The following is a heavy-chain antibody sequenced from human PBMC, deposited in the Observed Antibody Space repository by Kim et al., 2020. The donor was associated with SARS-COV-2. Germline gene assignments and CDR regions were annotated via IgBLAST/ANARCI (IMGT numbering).Heavy chain of an antibody. Sequence: AAAVKGRLTTSRDNSKNPLYLQMTSLRAEDTAVYYCARPRGGSYADAFDIWGQGTMVTVSS. D-gene: IGHD1-26*01. CDR3: ARPRGGSYADAFDI. J-gene: IGHJ3*02. V-gene: IGHV3-30*01.